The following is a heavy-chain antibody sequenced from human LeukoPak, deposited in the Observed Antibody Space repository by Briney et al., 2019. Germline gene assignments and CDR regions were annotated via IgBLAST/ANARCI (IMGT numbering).Heavy chain of an antibody. J-gene: IGHJ4*02. CDR1: GFTFDGYG. V-gene: IGHV3-20*04. CDR2: INWNGGST. Sequence: PGGSLRLSCAASGFTFDGYGMNWVRQIPGKGLEWVSAINWNGGSTGYADSVKGRFTISRDNAKNSLYLQMNSLRAEDTAVYYCARATDYFDYWGQGTLVTVSS. CDR3: ARATDYFDY.